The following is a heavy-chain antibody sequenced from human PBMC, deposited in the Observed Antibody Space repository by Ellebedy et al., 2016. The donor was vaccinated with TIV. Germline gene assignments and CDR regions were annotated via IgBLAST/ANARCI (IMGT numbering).Heavy chain of an antibody. CDR3: ARYKTSDN. Sequence: GESLKISCAVSGFTFSDHYMDWVRLAPGTGPEWVGLSRNKAKSYTTDYAASVKGRFTISRDDSKNSLYLQINSLKTEYTAIYYCARYKTSDNWGQGALVTVSS. V-gene: IGHV3-72*01. CDR1: GFTFSDHY. CDR2: SRNKAKSYTT. D-gene: IGHD1-14*01. J-gene: IGHJ4*02.